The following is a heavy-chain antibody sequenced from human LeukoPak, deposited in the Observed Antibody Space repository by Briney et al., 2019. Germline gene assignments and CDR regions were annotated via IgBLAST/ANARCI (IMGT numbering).Heavy chain of an antibody. CDR2: INTNTGNP. Sequence: ASVTVSSKASGYTFTIYAMNWVRQAPGQGLERMGWINTNTGNPTYTQGFTGRFVFSLDTSVSTAYLQISSLKAEDTAVYYCARDYGDYWFDPWGQGTLVTVSS. J-gene: IGHJ5*02. V-gene: IGHV7-4-1*02. CDR3: ARDYGDYWFDP. D-gene: IGHD4-17*01. CDR1: GYTFTIYA.